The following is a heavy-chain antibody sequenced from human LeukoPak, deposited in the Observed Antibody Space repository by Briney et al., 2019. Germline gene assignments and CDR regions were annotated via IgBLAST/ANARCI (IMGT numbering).Heavy chain of an antibody. CDR1: GGSISSGSYY. D-gene: IGHD3-10*01. Sequence: SQTLSLTCTVSGGSISSGSYYWSWIRQPPGKGLEWIGYIYYSGSTNYNPSLKSRVTISVDTSKNQFSLKLSSVTAADTAVYYCARGKYGSGPAVNDYWGQGTLVTVSS. J-gene: IGHJ4*02. CDR2: IYYSGST. V-gene: IGHV4-61*01. CDR3: ARGKYGSGPAVNDY.